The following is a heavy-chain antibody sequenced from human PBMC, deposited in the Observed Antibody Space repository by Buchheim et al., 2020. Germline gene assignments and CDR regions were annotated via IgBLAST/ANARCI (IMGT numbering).Heavy chain of an antibody. CDR1: GGSFSGYY. J-gene: IGHJ4*02. D-gene: IGHD6-13*01. CDR3: ARGYSSSWQVSFDY. Sequence: QVQLQQWGAGLLKPSETLSLTCAVYGGSFSGYYWSWIRQPPGKGLEWSGEINHSGSTNYNPSLKSRVTISVDTSKNQFSLKLSSVTAADTAVYYCARGYSSSWQVSFDYWGQGTL. V-gene: IGHV4-34*01. CDR2: INHSGST.